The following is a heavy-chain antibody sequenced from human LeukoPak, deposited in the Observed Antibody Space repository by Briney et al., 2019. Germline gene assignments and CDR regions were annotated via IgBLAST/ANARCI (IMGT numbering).Heavy chain of an antibody. D-gene: IGHD6-13*01. CDR1: GGTFSSYA. V-gene: IGHV1-69*01. J-gene: IGHJ4*02. Sequence: GSSVKVSCKASGGTFSSYAISWVRQAPGQGLEWMGGIIPIFGTANYAQKFQGRVTITADESTSTAYMELSSLRSEDTAVYCCARGLDSSSWYPTFDYWGQGTLATVSS. CDR3: ARGLDSSSWYPTFDY. CDR2: IIPIFGTA.